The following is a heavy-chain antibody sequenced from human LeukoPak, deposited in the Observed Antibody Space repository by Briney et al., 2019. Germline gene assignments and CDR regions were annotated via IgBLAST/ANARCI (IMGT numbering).Heavy chain of an antibody. CDR1: GFTFSSYA. CDR3: ARGPYGSGSYYNWYYFDY. D-gene: IGHD3-10*01. Sequence: GGSLRLSCAASGFTFSSYAMSWVRQAPGKGLEWVSAISGSGGNTYYADSVKGRFTISRDNSKNTLYLQMNSLRAEDTAVYYCARGPYGSGSYYNWYYFDYWGQGTLVTVSS. J-gene: IGHJ4*02. CDR2: ISGSGGNT. V-gene: IGHV3-23*01.